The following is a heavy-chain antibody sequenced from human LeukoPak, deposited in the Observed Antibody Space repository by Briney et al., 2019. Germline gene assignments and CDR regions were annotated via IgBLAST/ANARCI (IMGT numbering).Heavy chain of an antibody. CDR2: IIPTFGTA. J-gene: IGHJ4*02. CDR3: ARARGYSYGPADY. Sequence: SVKVSCKASGGTFSSYAISWVRQAPGQGLEWMGGIIPTFGTANYAQKLQGRVTITTDESTSTAYMELSSLRSEDTAVYYCARARGYSYGPADYWGQGTLVTVSS. CDR1: GGTFSSYA. D-gene: IGHD5-18*01. V-gene: IGHV1-69*05.